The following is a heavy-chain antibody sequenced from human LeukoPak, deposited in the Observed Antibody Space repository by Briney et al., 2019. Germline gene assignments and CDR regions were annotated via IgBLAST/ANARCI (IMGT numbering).Heavy chain of an antibody. CDR3: AGADGDYVDRGAFDI. Sequence: QPGGSLRLSCAASGFTFSSYWMSWVRQAPGKGLEWVANIKQDGSEKYYVDSVKGRFTISRDNAKNSLYLQMNSLRAEDTAVYYCAGADGDYVDRGAFDIWGQGTMVTVSS. CDR1: GFTFSSYW. V-gene: IGHV3-7*04. J-gene: IGHJ3*02. D-gene: IGHD4-17*01. CDR2: IKQDGSEK.